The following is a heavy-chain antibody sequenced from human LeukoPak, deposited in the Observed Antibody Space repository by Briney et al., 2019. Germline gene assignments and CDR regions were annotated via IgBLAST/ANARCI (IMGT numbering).Heavy chain of an antibody. Sequence: SGGSLRLSCAASGFTFSSYAMSWVRQAPGKGLEWVSAISGSGGSTYYADSVKGRFTISRDNSKNTLYLQMDSLRAEDTAVYYCVKGRDIVVVPAALDYWGQGTLVTVSS. CDR1: GFTFSSYA. J-gene: IGHJ4*02. CDR2: ISGSGGST. CDR3: VKGRDIVVVPAALDY. D-gene: IGHD2-2*01. V-gene: IGHV3-23*01.